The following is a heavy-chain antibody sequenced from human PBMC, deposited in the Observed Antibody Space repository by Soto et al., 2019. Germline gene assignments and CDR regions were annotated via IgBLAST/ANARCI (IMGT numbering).Heavy chain of an antibody. CDR3: AKEVIPMNGVYDAFHI. J-gene: IGHJ3*02. CDR1: GFRFSNYA. CDR2: VGGSNSDT. D-gene: IGHD2-8*01. V-gene: IGHV3-23*01. Sequence: EVQLLESGGGLVQPGGSLEISCGASGFRFSNYAMSWVRQAPGKGPEWVSSVGGSNSDTDYADSVKGRFTISRDNSKNTLYLQMTSLRAEDTAIYFCAKEVIPMNGVYDAFHIWGQGTTVTVSS.